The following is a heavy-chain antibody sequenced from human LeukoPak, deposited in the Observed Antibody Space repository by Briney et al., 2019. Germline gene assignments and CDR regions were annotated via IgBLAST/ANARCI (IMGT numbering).Heavy chain of an antibody. Sequence: SETLSLTCTVSGGSISSSSYYWGWIRQPAGKGLEWIGRIYTSGSTNYNPSLKSRVTMSVDTSKNQFSLKLSSVTAADTAVYYCARDGAVAGSSYYYYYYMDVWGKGTTVTISS. J-gene: IGHJ6*03. V-gene: IGHV4-61*02. CDR3: ARDGAVAGSSYYYYYYMDV. D-gene: IGHD6-19*01. CDR2: IYTSGST. CDR1: GGSISSSSYY.